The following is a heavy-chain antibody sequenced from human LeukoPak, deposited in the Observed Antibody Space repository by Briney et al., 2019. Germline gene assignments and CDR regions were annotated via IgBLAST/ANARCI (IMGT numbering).Heavy chain of an antibody. CDR2: IYYSGTT. CDR1: GGSISSSTYF. D-gene: IGHD2-2*01. Sequence: PSETLSPTCTVSGGSISSSTYFWGWIRQPPGKGREWLGIIYYSGTTYYNPSLKSRVTISVDTSKNQFSLKLSSVTAADTAVYYCARRGLYGSSPFDPWGQGTLVTVSS. V-gene: IGHV4-39*01. CDR3: ARRGLYGSSPFDP. J-gene: IGHJ5*02.